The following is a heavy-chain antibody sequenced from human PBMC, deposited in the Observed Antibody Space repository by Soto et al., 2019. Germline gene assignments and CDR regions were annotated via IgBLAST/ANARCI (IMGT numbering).Heavy chain of an antibody. V-gene: IGHV4-31*03. J-gene: IGHJ6*03. CDR2: IYYSGST. Sequence: SETLSLTCTVSGGSISSGGYYWSWIRQHPGKGLEWIGYIYYSGSTYYNPSLKSRVTISVDTSKNQFSLKLSSVTAADTAVYYCARDSRKAGDTLRYYYYMDVWGKGTTVTVSS. CDR1: GGSISSGGYY. CDR3: ARDSRKAGDTLRYYYYMDV. D-gene: IGHD1-26*01.